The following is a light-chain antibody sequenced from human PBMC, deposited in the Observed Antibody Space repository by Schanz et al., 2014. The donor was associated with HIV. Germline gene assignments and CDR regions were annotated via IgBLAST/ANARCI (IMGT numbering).Light chain of an antibody. J-gene: IGKJ2*01. CDR2: EAS. CDR3: LHYNDFTST. CDR1: QSISEW. Sequence: DIQMTQSPSTLSASVGDRITITCRASQSISEWLAWYQQKPGQAPNLLISEASTLKSGVPSRFSGTGSGTEFTLTISSLHPDDFATYFCLHYNDFTSTFGQGTKLEIK. V-gene: IGKV1-5*03.